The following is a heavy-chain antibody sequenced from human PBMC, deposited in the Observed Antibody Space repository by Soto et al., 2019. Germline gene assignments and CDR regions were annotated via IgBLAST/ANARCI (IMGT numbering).Heavy chain of an antibody. CDR2: ISAYNGNT. V-gene: IGHV1-18*01. D-gene: IGHD3-9*01. J-gene: IGHJ5*02. Sequence: ASVKVSCKASGYTFPSYGISWVRQAPGQGLEWMGWISAYNGNTNYAQKLQGRVTMTTDTSTSTAYMELRSLRSDDTAVYYCARDGYFDWLTRFDPWGQGTLVTVSS. CDR3: ARDGYFDWLTRFDP. CDR1: GYTFPSYG.